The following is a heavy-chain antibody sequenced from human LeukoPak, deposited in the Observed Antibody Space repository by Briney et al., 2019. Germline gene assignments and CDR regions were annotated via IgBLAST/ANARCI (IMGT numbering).Heavy chain of an antibody. CDR3: AKKSIMGDSSTWYYFDY. J-gene: IGHJ4*02. Sequence: HPGGSLRLSCAASGFTFSSYAMSWVRQAPGKGLEWVSGISGSGGSTYYADSVKGRFTSSTDNSKNTLYLQMNSLRAEDTAVYYCAKKSIMGDSSTWYYFDYWGQGTLVTVSS. D-gene: IGHD6-13*01. CDR1: GFTFSSYA. V-gene: IGHV3-23*01. CDR2: ISGSGGST.